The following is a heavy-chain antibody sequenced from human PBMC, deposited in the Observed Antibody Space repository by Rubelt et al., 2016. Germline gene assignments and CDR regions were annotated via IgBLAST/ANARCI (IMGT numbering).Heavy chain of an antibody. CDR2: INAGNGNT. V-gene: IGHV1-3*01. Sequence: MHWVRQAPGQRLEWMGWINAGNGNTKYSQKFQGRVTITRDTSASTAYMELSSLRSEDTAVYYCARDPTYYDFWSGYLYGMDVWGQGTTVTVSS. J-gene: IGHJ6*02. D-gene: IGHD3-3*01. CDR3: ARDPTYYDFWSGYLYGMDV.